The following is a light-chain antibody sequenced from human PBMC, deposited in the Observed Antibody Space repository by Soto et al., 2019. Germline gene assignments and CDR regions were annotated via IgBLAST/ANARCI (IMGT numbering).Light chain of an antibody. Sequence: EIVLTQSPGTLSLSPGERDTLSCRASQSVSSSYLAWYQQKPGQAPRLLIYGASSRATGIPDRFSGSGSGTDFTLTISRLESDDFVVYYCQQYGSSPLTFGGGTKVEIK. V-gene: IGKV3-20*01. CDR3: QQYGSSPLT. CDR1: QSVSSSY. CDR2: GAS. J-gene: IGKJ4*01.